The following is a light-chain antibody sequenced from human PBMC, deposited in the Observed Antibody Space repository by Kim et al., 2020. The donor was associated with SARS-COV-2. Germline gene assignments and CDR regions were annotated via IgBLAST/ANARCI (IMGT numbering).Light chain of an antibody. V-gene: IGLV3-19*01. J-gene: IGLJ7*01. Sequence: ALGQTVTITCQGDSLRSYYASWYQQKPGQAPLLVIYGKNNRPSGIPDRFSGSSSGNTASLTITGAQAEDEADYYCSSRDSSGNHAVFGGGTQLTVL. CDR1: SLRSYY. CDR2: GKN. CDR3: SSRDSSGNHAV.